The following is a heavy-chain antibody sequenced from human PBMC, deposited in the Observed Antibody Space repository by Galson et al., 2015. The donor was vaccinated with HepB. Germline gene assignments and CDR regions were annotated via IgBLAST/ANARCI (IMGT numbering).Heavy chain of an antibody. Sequence: GLQWLSYISTNGATIHYADSVKGRFTIARDNAKNTMWLQMNSLRAEDTAVYYCATTKFGSGAYWTFDIWGPGTLVTVSS. V-gene: IGHV3-48*03. J-gene: IGHJ3*02. D-gene: IGHD4/OR15-4a*01. CDR2: ISTNGATI. CDR3: ATTKFGSGAYWTFDI.